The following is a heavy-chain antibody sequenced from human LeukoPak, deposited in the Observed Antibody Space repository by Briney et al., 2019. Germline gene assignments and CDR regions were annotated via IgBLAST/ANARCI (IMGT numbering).Heavy chain of an antibody. D-gene: IGHD5-24*01. CDR2: IRSKAYGGTT. Sequence: GGSLRLSCTASGFTFGDYAMSWFRQAPGKGPEWVGFIRSKAYGGTTEYAASLKGRITISRDDSKTIAYLQMSSLKTEDTAVYSCSRGRRSPDSWGQGTLVTVSS. V-gene: IGHV3-49*03. CDR3: SRGRRSPDS. J-gene: IGHJ5*01. CDR1: GFTFGDYA.